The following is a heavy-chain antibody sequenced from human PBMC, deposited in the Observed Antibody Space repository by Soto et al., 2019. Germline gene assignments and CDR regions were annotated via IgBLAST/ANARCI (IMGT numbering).Heavy chain of an antibody. CDR2: INHSGST. V-gene: IGHV4-34*01. CDR3: ARGPGKADIVATIGDYYYYYYMDV. D-gene: IGHD5-12*01. Sequence: SETLSLTCAVYGGSFSGYYWSWIRQPPGKGLEWIGEINHSGSTNYNPSLKSRVTISVDTSKNQFSLKLSSVTAADTAVYYCARGPGKADIVATIGDYYYYYYMDVWGKGTTVTVSS. CDR1: GGSFSGYY. J-gene: IGHJ6*03.